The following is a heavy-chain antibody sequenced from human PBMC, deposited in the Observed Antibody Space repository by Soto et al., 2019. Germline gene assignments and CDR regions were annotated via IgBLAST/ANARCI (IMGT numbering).Heavy chain of an antibody. CDR3: ASESWFDP. CDR2: IWHDGNNK. Sequence: PGGSLRLSCAASGITFSSFDMHWIRQAPGKGLEWVAVIWHDGNNKYYADSVKGRFTISRDNSKSTVFLQMNSLRVDDTAVYYCASESWFDPWGQGTLVTVSS. V-gene: IGHV3-33*01. J-gene: IGHJ5*02. CDR1: GITFSSFD.